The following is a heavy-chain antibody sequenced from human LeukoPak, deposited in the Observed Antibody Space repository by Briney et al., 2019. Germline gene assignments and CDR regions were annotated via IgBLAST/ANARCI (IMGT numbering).Heavy chain of an antibody. J-gene: IGHJ6*02. CDR2: ISWNSGSI. V-gene: IGHV3-9*01. D-gene: IGHD2-8*01. CDR1: GFTFDDYA. CDR3: AKEYCTNGVCYYYGMDV. Sequence: PGRSLRLSCAASGFTFDDYAMPWVRQAPGKGLEWVSGISWNSGSIGYADSVKGRFTISRDNAKNSLYLQMNSLRAEDTALYYCAKEYCTNGVCYYYGMDVWGQGTTVTVSS.